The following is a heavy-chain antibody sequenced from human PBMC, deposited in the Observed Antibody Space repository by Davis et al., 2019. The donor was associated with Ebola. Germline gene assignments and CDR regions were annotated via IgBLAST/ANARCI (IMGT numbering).Heavy chain of an antibody. CDR3: AKSFLITGSHMSEFRGVDY. V-gene: IGHV3-23*01. J-gene: IGHJ4*02. CDR1: GFIFRNWG. D-gene: IGHD2-8*02. CDR2: ISMSGGST. Sequence: GESLKISCAASGFIFRNWGMTWVRQVPGKGLECVAAISMSGGSTDYADSVKGRFTISRDNSKNTLSLQMDSLRADDTAVYYCAKSFLITGSHMSEFRGVDYWGQGTVVTVSS.